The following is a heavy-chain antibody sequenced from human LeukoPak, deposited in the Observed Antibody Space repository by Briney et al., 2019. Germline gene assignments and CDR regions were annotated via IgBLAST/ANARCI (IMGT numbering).Heavy chain of an antibody. D-gene: IGHD5-12*01. CDR1: GFTFSDYH. CDR2: ISTSGSTI. V-gene: IGHV3-11*01. J-gene: IGHJ4*02. Sequence: GGSLRLSCAASGFTFSDYHMSWIRQAPGKGPEWVSYISTSGSTIYYADSVKRPFTISRDNAKNSLYLQMNSLRAEDTAVYYCARDRATVGYWGQGSLVTVCS. CDR3: ARDRATVGY.